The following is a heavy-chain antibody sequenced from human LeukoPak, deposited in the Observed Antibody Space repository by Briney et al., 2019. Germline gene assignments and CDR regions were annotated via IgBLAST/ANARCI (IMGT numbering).Heavy chain of an antibody. D-gene: IGHD3-10*01. V-gene: IGHV1-69*13. CDR3: ARKGELWFGELFHYMDV. J-gene: IGHJ6*03. CDR2: IIAIFGTA. CDR1: GGTPSSYA. Sequence: SVKVSCKASGGTPSSYAISWVRQAPGQGLEWMGGIIAIFGTANYAQKFQGRVTITADESTSTAYMELSSLRSEDTAVYYCARKGELWFGELFHYMDVWGKGTTVTVSS.